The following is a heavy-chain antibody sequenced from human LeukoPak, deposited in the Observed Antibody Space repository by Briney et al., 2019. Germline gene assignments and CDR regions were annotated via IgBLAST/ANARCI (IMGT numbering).Heavy chain of an antibody. CDR3: ARMYSSSWYDLYYYYYMDV. Sequence: GGSLRLSCAASGFTFSSYAMSWVRQAPGKGLEWVSAISGSGGSTYYADSVKGRFTISRDNSKNTLYLQMNSLRAEDTAVYYCARMYSSSWYDLYYYYYMDVWGKGTTVTISS. V-gene: IGHV3-23*01. D-gene: IGHD6-13*01. CDR2: ISGSGGST. J-gene: IGHJ6*03. CDR1: GFTFSSYA.